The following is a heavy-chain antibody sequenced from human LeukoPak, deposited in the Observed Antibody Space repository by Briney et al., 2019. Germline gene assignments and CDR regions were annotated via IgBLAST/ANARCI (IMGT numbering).Heavy chain of an antibody. V-gene: IGHV3-7*01. CDR2: IKQDGSEK. D-gene: IGHD1-26*01. J-gene: IGHJ5*02. Sequence: QAGGSLRLSCAGSGFTFSNYWMTWVRQAPGRGLEWVANIKQDGSEKYFVDSVKGRFTISRDNTKNSVYLQMNSLRAEDTAVYYCAKDPFTSGANWFDPWGQGTLVTVSS. CDR3: AKDPFTSGANWFDP. CDR1: GFTFSNYW.